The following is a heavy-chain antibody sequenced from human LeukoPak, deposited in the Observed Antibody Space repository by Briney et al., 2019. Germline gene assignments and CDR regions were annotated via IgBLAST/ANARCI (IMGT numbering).Heavy chain of an antibody. D-gene: IGHD3-10*01. CDR3: ARDGVWFGESNWFDP. J-gene: IGHJ5*02. CDR1: GYTFTSYY. Sequence: GASVKVSCKASGYTFTSYYMHWARQAPGQGLEWMGIINPSGGSTSYAQKFQGRVTMTRDTSTSTVYMELSSLRSEDTAVYYCARDGVWFGESNWFDPWGQGTLVTVSS. V-gene: IGHV1-46*01. CDR2: INPSGGST.